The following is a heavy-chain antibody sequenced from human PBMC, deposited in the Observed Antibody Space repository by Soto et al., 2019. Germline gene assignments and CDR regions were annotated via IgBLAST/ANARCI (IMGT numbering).Heavy chain of an antibody. CDR2: IYPGDSDT. Sequence: EVQLVQSGAEVKKPGESLKISCKGSGYSFTSYWIGWVRQMPGKGLEWMGIIYPGDSDTRYSPSFQGQVTISADKSISPAYLQWSSLKASDTAMYYCARHVVAAAGTWVRGYYYYMDVWGKGTTVTVSS. J-gene: IGHJ6*03. D-gene: IGHD6-13*01. CDR1: GYSFTSYW. V-gene: IGHV5-51*01. CDR3: ARHVVAAAGTWVRGYYYYMDV.